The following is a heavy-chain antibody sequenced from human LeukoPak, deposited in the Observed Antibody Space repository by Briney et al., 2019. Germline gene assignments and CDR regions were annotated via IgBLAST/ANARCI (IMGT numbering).Heavy chain of an antibody. Sequence: GASVKVSCKASGYTFTGYYMHWVRQAPGQGLEWMGRINPNSGGTNYAQNFQGRVTMTRDTSISIAYMELSRLRSDDTAVYYCAREYCTSTTCFQTNDFWGQGTLVTVSS. V-gene: IGHV1-2*06. D-gene: IGHD2-2*01. CDR3: AREYCTSTTCFQTNDF. CDR2: INPNSGGT. J-gene: IGHJ4*02. CDR1: GYTFTGYY.